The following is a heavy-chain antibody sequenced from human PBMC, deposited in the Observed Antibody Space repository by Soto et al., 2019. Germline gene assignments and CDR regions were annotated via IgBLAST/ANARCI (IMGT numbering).Heavy chain of an antibody. D-gene: IGHD2-2*01. CDR2: ISGSGHST. Sequence: GGSLRLSCVASGFTFSNYAMSWVRQAPGKGLEWVSGISGSGHSTFFAESVKGRFTISRDNSKNTLYLQMDNLRAEDTAVYYCAKAIVVVPTAGFDYWGQGTQVTVSS. V-gene: IGHV3-23*01. CDR3: AKAIVVVPTAGFDY. CDR1: GFTFSNYA. J-gene: IGHJ4*02.